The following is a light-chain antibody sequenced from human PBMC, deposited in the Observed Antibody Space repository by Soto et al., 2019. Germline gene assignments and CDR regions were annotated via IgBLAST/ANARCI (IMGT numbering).Light chain of an antibody. CDR1: NIGSKS. CDR2: DDS. J-gene: IGLJ1*01. Sequence: VLTQPPSVSVAPGQTARITCGGNNIGSKSVHWYQQKPGQAPVLVVYDDSDRPSGIPGRFSGSNSGNTATLTISRVEAGDEADYYCQVWDSSSDHPYVFGTGTKLTVL. CDR3: QVWDSSSDHPYV. V-gene: IGLV3-21*02.